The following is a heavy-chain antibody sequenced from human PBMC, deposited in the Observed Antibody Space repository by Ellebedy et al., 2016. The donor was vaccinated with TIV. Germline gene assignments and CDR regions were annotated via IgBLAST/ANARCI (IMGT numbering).Heavy chain of an antibody. Sequence: GESLKISCAASGFTVSSNYMTWVRQAPGKGLEWVAVISTGGNYQYYAASVRGRFTISRANSMNTLDLQMNSLRTEDTAVYYCAREGAHSSWFYDYWGQGTLVTVSS. CDR2: ISTGGNYQ. D-gene: IGHD1-26*01. V-gene: IGHV3-30*03. J-gene: IGHJ4*02. CDR1: GFTVSSNY. CDR3: AREGAHSSWFYDY.